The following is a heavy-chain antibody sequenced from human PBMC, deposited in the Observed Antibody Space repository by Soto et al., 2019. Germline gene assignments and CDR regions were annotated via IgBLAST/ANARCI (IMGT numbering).Heavy chain of an antibody. CDR3: TTLPLRGNWFDP. J-gene: IGHJ5*02. V-gene: IGHV3-73*01. CDR2: IRSKANSYAT. Sequence: EGSLRLSCAASGFTFSGSAMHWVRQASGKGLEWVGRIRSKANSYATAYAASVKGRFTISRDDSKNTAYLQMNSLKTEDTAVYYSTTLPLRGNWFDPWGQGTLVSVSS. D-gene: IGHD5-12*01. CDR1: GFTFSGSA.